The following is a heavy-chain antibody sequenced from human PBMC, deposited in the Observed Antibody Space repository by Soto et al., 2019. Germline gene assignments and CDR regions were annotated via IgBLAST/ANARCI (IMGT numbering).Heavy chain of an antibody. D-gene: IGHD3-22*01. Sequence: PGVSPRLSCVASGFTFSTDKMNWVRQAPGKGLEWVSYISSSSRYIYYADSVKGRFTISRDNAKNSLYLQMDSLRDDDTAVYYCARKSYSGDSGFYDYWGQGALVTVSS. CDR2: ISSSSRYI. V-gene: IGHV3-21*05. CDR1: GFTFSTDK. CDR3: ARKSYSGDSGFYDY. J-gene: IGHJ4*02.